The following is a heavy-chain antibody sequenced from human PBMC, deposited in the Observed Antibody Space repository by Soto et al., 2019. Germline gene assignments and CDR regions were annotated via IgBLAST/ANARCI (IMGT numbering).Heavy chain of an antibody. J-gene: IGHJ4*02. CDR1: GFTFSSYG. Sequence: QVQLVESGGGVVQPGRSLRLSCAASGFTFSSYGMHWVRQAPGKGLEWVAVISYDGSNKYYADSVKGRFTISGDNSKNTLYLQMNSLRAEDTAVYYCAKDPYTYLRYFDWLLPDYWGQGTLVTVSS. CDR2: ISYDGSNK. D-gene: IGHD3-9*01. V-gene: IGHV3-30*18. CDR3: AKDPYTYLRYFDWLLPDY.